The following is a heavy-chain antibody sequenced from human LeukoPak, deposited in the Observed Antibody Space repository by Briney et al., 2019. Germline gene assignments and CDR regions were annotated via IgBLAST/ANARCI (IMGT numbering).Heavy chain of an antibody. CDR2: IYYSGST. J-gene: IGHJ6*02. V-gene: IGHV4-31*03. D-gene: IGHD5-24*01. CDR3: ARDRATPGYYYYGMDV. CDR1: GGSISSGGYY. Sequence: RPSQTLSLTCTVSGGSISSGGYYWSWIRQHPGKGLEWIGYIYYSGSTYYNPSLKSRVTISVDTSKNQFSLKLSSVTAADTAVYYCARDRATPGYYYYGMDVWGQGTTVTVSS.